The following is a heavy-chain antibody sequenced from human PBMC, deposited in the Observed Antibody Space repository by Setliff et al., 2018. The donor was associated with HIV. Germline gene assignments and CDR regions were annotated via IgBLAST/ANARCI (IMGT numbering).Heavy chain of an antibody. CDR1: GGSISSGSYY. J-gene: IGHJ4*02. V-gene: IGHV4-61*02. CDR2: IYTSGST. CDR3: AREGSGFLDY. D-gene: IGHD6-19*01. Sequence: SETLSLTCTVSGGSISSGSYYWSWIRQPAGKGLEWIGRIYTSGSTNYNPSLKSRVTISEDTSKNQFSLKLSSVTAADTAVYYCAREGSGFLDYWGQGTLVTV.